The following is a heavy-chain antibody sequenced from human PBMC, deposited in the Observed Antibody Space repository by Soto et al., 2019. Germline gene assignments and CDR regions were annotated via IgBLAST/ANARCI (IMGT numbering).Heavy chain of an antibody. V-gene: IGHV3-74*01. D-gene: IGHD5-12*01. CDR1: GFTFSNYW. CDR3: ARSGTPIPGYYYYMDV. J-gene: IGHJ6*03. Sequence: GGSLRLSCAASGFTFSNYWMNWVRQAPGKGLVWVSSINSDGSSTSYADSVKGRFTISRDNAKNTLYLQMNSLRAEDTAVYYCARSGTPIPGYYYYMDVWGKGTTVTVSS. CDR2: INSDGSST.